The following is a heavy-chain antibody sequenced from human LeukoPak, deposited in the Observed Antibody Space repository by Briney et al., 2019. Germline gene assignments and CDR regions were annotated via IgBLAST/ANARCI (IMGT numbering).Heavy chain of an antibody. CDR1: GGSISSGGYS. Sequence: PSQTLSLTCAVSGGSISSGGYSWSWIRQPPGKGLEWIGYIYYSGSTNYNPSLKSRVTISVDTSKNQFSLKLSSVTAADTAVYYCARREEILSMGDAFDIWGQGTMVTVSS. J-gene: IGHJ3*02. D-gene: IGHD2/OR15-2a*01. CDR3: ARREEILSMGDAFDI. CDR2: IYYSGST. V-gene: IGHV4-61*08.